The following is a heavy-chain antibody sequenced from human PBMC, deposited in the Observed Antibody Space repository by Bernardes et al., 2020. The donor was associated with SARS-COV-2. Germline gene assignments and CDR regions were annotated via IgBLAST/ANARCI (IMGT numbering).Heavy chain of an antibody. CDR2: VGGNAVNT. J-gene: IGHJ4*02. V-gene: IGHV3-23*01. D-gene: IGHD1-26*01. CDR3: VKEEPWEAAFEH. CDR1: AFTSTYFA. Sequence: GGSLRLSCAASAFTSTYFAMSWVRQAPEKGLEWVATVGGNAVNTYYADSVKGRFTISRDNSENTLYLQMNSLRAEDTAIYYCVKEEPWEAAFEHWGQGTLVTVSS.